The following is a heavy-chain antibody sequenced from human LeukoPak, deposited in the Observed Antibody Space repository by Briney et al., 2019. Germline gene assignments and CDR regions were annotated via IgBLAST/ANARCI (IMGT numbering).Heavy chain of an antibody. J-gene: IGHJ4*02. CDR3: ARIGYTSSSLDY. V-gene: IGHV3-7*01. Sequence: GGSLRLSCVASGFTFSNYWMTWVRQAPGKGLEWVANINQDGNEKIYADSVKGRFTISRDNAKNSLYLQMNSVRAEDTAVFFCARIGYTSSSLDYWGQGTLVPVSS. D-gene: IGHD6-6*01. CDR2: INQDGNEK. CDR1: GFTFSNYW.